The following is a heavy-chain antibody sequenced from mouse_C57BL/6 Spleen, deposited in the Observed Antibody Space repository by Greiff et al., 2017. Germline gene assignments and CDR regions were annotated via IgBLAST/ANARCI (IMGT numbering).Heavy chain of an antibody. CDR1: GYTFTSSW. J-gene: IGHJ2*01. D-gene: IGHD2-4*01. Sequence: QVQLQQSGPELVKPGASVKMSCKASGYTFTSSWMDWVKQRPGKGLEWIGNIHPSNGDTNYNEKFKGKATLTVDKSSSTAYMQLSRLTSEDSAVYSCARRFYYDVDYWGQGTTLTVSS. CDR2: IHPSNGDT. V-gene: IGHV1-53*01. CDR3: ARRFYYDVDY.